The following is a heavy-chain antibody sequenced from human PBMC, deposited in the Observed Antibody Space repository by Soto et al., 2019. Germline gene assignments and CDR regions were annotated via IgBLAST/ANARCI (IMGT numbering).Heavy chain of an antibody. CDR3: ARGRFLEWLSAYCGMDV. CDR1: GGTFSSYA. CDR2: IIPIFGTA. Sequence: QVQLVQSGAEVKKPGSSVKVSCKASGGTFSSYAISWVRQAPGQGLEWMGGIIPIFGTANYAQKFQGRVTITADESTSTAYMELSSLRSEDTAVYYCARGRFLEWLSAYCGMDVWGQGTTVTVSS. D-gene: IGHD3-3*01. J-gene: IGHJ6*02. V-gene: IGHV1-69*12.